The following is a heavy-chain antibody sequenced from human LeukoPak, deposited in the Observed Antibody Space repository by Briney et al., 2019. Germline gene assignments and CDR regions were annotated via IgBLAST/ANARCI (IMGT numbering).Heavy chain of an antibody. J-gene: IGHJ4*02. V-gene: IGHV4-39*01. CDR1: GGSISSSSYY. CDR3: ARLIRITIFGVVTRRFDY. Sequence: SETLSPTCTVSGGSISSSSYYWGWIRQPPGKGLEWIGSIYYSGSTYYNPSLKSRVTISVDTSKNQFSLKLSSVTAADTAVYYCARLIRITIFGVVTRRFDYWGQGTLVTVSS. D-gene: IGHD3-3*01. CDR2: IYYSGST.